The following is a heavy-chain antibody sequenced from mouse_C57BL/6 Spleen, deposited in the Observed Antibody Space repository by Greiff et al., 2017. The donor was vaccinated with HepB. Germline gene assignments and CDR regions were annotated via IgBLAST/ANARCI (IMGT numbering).Heavy chain of an antibody. J-gene: IGHJ3*01. CDR2: ISDGGSYT. D-gene: IGHD2-5*01. CDR3: ARGEYYNNSFAY. Sequence: DVKLVESGGGLVKPGGSLKLSCAASGFTFSSYAMSWVRQTPEKRLEWVATISDGGSYTYYPDNVKGRFTISRDNAKNNLYLQMSHLKSEDTAMYYCARGEYYNNSFAYWGQGTLVTVSA. V-gene: IGHV5-4*03. CDR1: GFTFSSYA.